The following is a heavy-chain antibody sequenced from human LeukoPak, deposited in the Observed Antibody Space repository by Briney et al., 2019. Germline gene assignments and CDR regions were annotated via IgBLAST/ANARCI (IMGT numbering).Heavy chain of an antibody. CDR1: GFTVSSNY. CDR3: ASADPTTVTTFDYYYMDV. J-gene: IGHJ6*03. V-gene: IGHV3-66*01. CDR2: IYRGGST. D-gene: IGHD4-17*01. Sequence: PGGSLRLSCAASGFTVSSNYMNWVRQATGKGLEWVAVIYRGGSTYYADSVKGRFTISRDNYKNTLYLQMNSLRAEDTAVYYCASADPTTVTTFDYYYMDVWGKGTTVTISS.